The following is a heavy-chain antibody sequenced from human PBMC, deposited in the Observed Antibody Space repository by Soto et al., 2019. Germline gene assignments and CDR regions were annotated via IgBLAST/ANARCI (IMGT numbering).Heavy chain of an antibody. V-gene: IGHV4-30-2*01. CDR3: AGGIADRPLGY. CDR1: GGSISSGGYS. J-gene: IGHJ4*02. Sequence: QLQLQESGSGLVKPSQTLSLTCAVSGGSISSGGYSWSWIRQPPGKGLEWIGYIYHSGSTYYNPCLMSRVTRSVDRSKSQFSLKRSSVTAADTAVYYCAGGIADRPLGYWCQGTLVTVSS. D-gene: IGHD6-13*01. CDR2: IYHSGST.